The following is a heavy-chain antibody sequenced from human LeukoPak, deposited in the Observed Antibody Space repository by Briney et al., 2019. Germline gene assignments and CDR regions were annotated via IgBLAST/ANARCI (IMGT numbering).Heavy chain of an antibody. D-gene: IGHD6-6*01. V-gene: IGHV3-48*04. Sequence: GGSLRLSCAASGFAFSSYGMNWVRQAPGKGLEWVSYISSSSSTIYYADSVKGQFTISRDSAQNSLYLQMNSLRAEDTAVYYCARRTSSFYYMDVWGKGTTVTVSS. J-gene: IGHJ6*03. CDR2: ISSSSSTI. CDR3: ARRTSSFYYMDV. CDR1: GFAFSSYG.